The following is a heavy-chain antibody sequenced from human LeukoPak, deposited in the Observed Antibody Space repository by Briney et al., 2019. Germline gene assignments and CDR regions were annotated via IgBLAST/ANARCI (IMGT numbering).Heavy chain of an antibody. CDR1: GGSFSGYY. D-gene: IGHD6-19*01. Sequence: SETLSLTCAVYGGSFSGYYWSWIRQPPGKGLEWIGEINHSGSTNYNPSLKSRVTISVDTSKNQFSLKLSSVTAADTAVYYCAIGTTGYSSGWYPCWGQGTLVTVSS. CDR3: AIGTTGYSSGWYPC. V-gene: IGHV4-34*01. CDR2: INHSGST. J-gene: IGHJ4*02.